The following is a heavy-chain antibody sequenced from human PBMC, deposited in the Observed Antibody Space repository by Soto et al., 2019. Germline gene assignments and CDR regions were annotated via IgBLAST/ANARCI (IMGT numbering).Heavy chain of an antibody. CDR3: AKDNGNYGSGSFSH. Sequence: EVQLLESGGGLVQPGGYLRLSCAASGFTFGSYAMSWVRQAPGKGLEWVSLISGTGDSSEYANSVKGRFTISRDYSKNTVFLQMNSLRAEDTAVYFCAKDNGNYGSGSFSHWGQGTLVTVSS. CDR1: GFTFGSYA. J-gene: IGHJ4*02. D-gene: IGHD3-10*01. CDR2: ISGTGDSS. V-gene: IGHV3-23*01.